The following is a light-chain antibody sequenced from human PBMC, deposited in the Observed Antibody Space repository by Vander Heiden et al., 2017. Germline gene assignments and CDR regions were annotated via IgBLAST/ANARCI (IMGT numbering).Light chain of an antibody. V-gene: IGKV3-15*01. Sequence: ERVRTQSPATLSVSPGERATLSSRASQSVSSNLSCYQQKPGQAPRLLIYGASTRATGIPARFSGSGSWTEFILTISSLQSEDFAVYYCQQYTYCPPSTFGQGSKVVVK. J-gene: IGKJ1*01. CDR2: GAS. CDR3: QQYTYCPPST. CDR1: QSVSSN.